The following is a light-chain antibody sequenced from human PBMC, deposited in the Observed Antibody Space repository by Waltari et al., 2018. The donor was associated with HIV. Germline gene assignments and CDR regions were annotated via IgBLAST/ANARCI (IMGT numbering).Light chain of an antibody. Sequence: QSALTQPRSVSGSPGQSVTISCTGTSNDVGGFNYVSWYHHHPGKAPKLIIYDVNQRPSGVPARFSGSKSGNTASLTISGLQTEDEADYYCRSFAGNYTLIFGGGTTVTVL. V-gene: IGLV2-11*01. CDR3: RSFAGNYTLI. CDR1: SNDVGGFNY. J-gene: IGLJ2*01. CDR2: DVN.